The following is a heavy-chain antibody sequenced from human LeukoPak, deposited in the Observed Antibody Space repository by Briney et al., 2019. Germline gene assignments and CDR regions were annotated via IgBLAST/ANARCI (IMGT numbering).Heavy chain of an antibody. V-gene: IGHV6-1*01. Sequence: SQTLSLTCAISGDSVSSTAWNWIRQSPSRGLEWLGRTYYRSKWYNDYAVSVKSRITINPDTSKNQFSLQLNSVTPEDTAVYYCARGGRGYCTSSSCYFDYWGQGTLVTVSS. D-gene: IGHD2-2*01. CDR2: TYYRSKWYN. CDR3: ARGGRGYCTSSSCYFDY. CDR1: GDSVSSTA. J-gene: IGHJ4*02.